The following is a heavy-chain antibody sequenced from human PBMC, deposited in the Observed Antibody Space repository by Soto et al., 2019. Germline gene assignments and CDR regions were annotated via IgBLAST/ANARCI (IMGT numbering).Heavy chain of an antibody. CDR3: AREFRVRFLVKGVFDY. V-gene: IGHV1-2*04. D-gene: IGHD3-3*01. Sequence: ASVKVSCKASGYTFTGYYMHWVRQAPGQGLEWMGWINPNSGGTNYAQKFQGWVTMTRDTSINTAYMELSRLRSDDTAVYYYAREFRVRFLVKGVFDYWGQGTLVTVSS. CDR2: INPNSGGT. CDR1: GYTFTGYY. J-gene: IGHJ4*02.